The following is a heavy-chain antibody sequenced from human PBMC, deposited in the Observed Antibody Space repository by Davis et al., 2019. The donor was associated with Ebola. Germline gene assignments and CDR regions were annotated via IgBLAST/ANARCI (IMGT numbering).Heavy chain of an antibody. V-gene: IGHV3-7*01. CDR1: GFTFSSYW. Sequence: GESLKISCADSGFTFSSYWMSWVRQAPGKGLEWVANIKQDGSEKYYVDSVKGRFTISRDNAKNSLYLQMNSLRAEDTAVYYCARDQTLYNPQVSYYYGMDVWGKGTTVTVSS. CDR3: ARDQTLYNPQVSYYYGMDV. D-gene: IGHD1-14*01. CDR2: IKQDGSEK. J-gene: IGHJ6*04.